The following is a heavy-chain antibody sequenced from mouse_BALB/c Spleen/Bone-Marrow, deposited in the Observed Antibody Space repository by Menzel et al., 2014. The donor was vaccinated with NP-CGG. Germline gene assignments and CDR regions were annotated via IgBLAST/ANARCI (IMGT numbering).Heavy chain of an antibody. CDR1: GFTFSSYA. V-gene: IGHV5-9-3*01. CDR2: ISSGGSYT. CDR3: ARHYYGSNYYFYY. Sequence: EVKLMESGGGLVKPGGSLKLSCAASGFTFSSYAMSWVRQTPEKRLEWVATISSGGSYTYYPDSVKGRFTISRDNAKNPLFFQKSKLRSEDTAMYYCARHYYGSNYYFYYLGQGTTPTVSS. J-gene: IGHJ2*01. D-gene: IGHD1-1*01.